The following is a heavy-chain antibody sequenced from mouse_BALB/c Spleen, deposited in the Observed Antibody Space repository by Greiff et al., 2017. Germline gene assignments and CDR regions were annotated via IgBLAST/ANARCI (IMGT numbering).Heavy chain of an antibody. CDR3: ARLYGRAAMDY. V-gene: IGHV5-12-1*01. Sequence: EVMLVESGGGLVKPGGSLKLSCAASGFAFSSYDMSWVRQTPEKRLEWVAYISSGGGSTYYPDTVKGRFTISRDNAKNTLYLQMSSLKSEDTAMYYCARLYGRAAMDYWGQGTSVTVSS. CDR1: GFAFSSYD. D-gene: IGHD1-1*01. J-gene: IGHJ4*01. CDR2: ISSGGGST.